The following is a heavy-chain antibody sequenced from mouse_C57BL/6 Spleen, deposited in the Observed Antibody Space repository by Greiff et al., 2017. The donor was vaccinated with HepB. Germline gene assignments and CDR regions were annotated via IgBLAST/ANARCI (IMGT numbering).Heavy chain of an antibody. J-gene: IGHJ2*01. CDR3: ARKPYGSSYGYFDY. CDR2: IWTGGGT. Sequence: VQLVESGPGLVAPSQSLSITCTVSGFSLTSYAISWVRQPPGKGLEWLGVIWTGGGTNYNSALKSRLSISKDNSKSQVFLKMNSLQTDDTARYYCARKPYGSSYGYFDYWGQGTTLTVSS. D-gene: IGHD1-1*01. V-gene: IGHV2-9-1*01. CDR1: GFSLTSYA.